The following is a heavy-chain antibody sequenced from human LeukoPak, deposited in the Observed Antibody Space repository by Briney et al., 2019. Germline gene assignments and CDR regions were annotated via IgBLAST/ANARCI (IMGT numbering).Heavy chain of an antibody. J-gene: IGHJ5*02. V-gene: IGHV5-51*01. Sequence: GESLKISCKGSGYIFTTYWIVWVRQMPGKGLEWMGIIYPGDSDTRYSPSFLGQVTISADTSINTAYLQWSSLMASDTAIYYCARQGGERNWFDPWGQGTLVTVSS. CDR3: ARQGGERNWFDP. CDR2: IYPGDSDT. CDR1: GYIFTTYW. D-gene: IGHD3-10*01.